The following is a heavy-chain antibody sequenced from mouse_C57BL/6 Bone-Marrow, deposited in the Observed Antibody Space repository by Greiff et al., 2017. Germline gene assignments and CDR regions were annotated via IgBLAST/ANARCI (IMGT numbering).Heavy chain of an antibody. D-gene: IGHD2-3*01. V-gene: IGHV1-69*01. CDR3: AKGDCYRFAY. J-gene: IGHJ3*01. Sequence: QVQLQQPGAELVMPGASVKLSCKASGYTFTSYWMHWVKPRPGQGLEWIGEIDPSDSYTNYNQKFKGKSTLTVDKSSSTAYMQLSSLTSEDSAVYYCAKGDCYRFAYWGQGTLVTVSA. CDR1: GYTFTSYW. CDR2: IDPSDSYT.